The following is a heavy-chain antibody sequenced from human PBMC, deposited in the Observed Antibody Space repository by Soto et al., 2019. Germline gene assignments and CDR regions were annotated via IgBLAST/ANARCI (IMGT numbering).Heavy chain of an antibody. D-gene: IGHD3-16*01. CDR2: INAGNGNR. CDR3: ARDDYYI. Sequence: QVQLVQSGAEEKKPGASVKVSCKASGYTFTSYAMHWVRQAPGQRLEWMGWINAGNGNRKYSQKLQGRVTITRDTSASTAYMELSSLRSEDTAVNYCARDDYYIWGQGTMVTVSS. J-gene: IGHJ3*02. CDR1: GYTFTSYA. V-gene: IGHV1-3*05.